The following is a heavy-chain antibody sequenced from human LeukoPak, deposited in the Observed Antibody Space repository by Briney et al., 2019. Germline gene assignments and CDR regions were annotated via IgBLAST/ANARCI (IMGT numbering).Heavy chain of an antibody. J-gene: IGHJ4*02. Sequence: PGASLRLSCAASGFTFSNYAMSGVRQAPGKGLEWVSAITGSGGNTYYADSVKGRSTISRDNSKNTVFLQMNSLRAEDTAVYYCAKWGDYDVLTGYYVSDYWGQGTLVTVSS. CDR1: GFTFSNYA. V-gene: IGHV3-23*01. CDR3: AKWGDYDVLTGYYVSDY. CDR2: ITGSGGNT. D-gene: IGHD3-9*01.